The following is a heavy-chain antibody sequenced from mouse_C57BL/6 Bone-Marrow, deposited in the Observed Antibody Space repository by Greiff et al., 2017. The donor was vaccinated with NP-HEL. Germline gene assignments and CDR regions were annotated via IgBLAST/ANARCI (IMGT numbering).Heavy chain of an antibody. CDR3: ARRNEMDY. V-gene: IGHV1-59*01. J-gene: IGHJ4*01. Sequence: VQLQQPGAELVRLGTSVKLSCKASGYTFTSYWMPWVKQRPGQGLEWIGVIDPSDSYTNYNHKFKGNATLTLDTSSNPPYMQLSSLTSEDSAVYYCARRNEMDYWGQGTSVTVSS. CDR1: GYTFTSYW. CDR2: IDPSDSYT.